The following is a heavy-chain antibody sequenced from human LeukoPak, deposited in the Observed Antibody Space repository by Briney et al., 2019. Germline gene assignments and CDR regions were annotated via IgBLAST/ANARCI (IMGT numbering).Heavy chain of an antibody. V-gene: IGHV3-53*01. CDR1: GFTVSSNY. J-gene: IGHJ4*02. CDR3: ARTALSGDGYKVGYFDY. CDR2: IYSGGST. Sequence: GGSLRLSCAASGFTVSSNYMSWVRQAPGKGLEWVSVIYSGGSTYYAESVKGRFTISRDNSKNTLYLQMSSLSAEDTANYYCARTALSGDGYKVGYFDYWGQGTLVTVSS. D-gene: IGHD5-24*01.